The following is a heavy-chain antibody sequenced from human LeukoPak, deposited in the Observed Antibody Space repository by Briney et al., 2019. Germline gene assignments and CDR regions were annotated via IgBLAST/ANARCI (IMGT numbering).Heavy chain of an antibody. Sequence: SDTLSLTCTVSGGSISSYYWSWIQQPPGKGLEWIGYIYYSGSTNYNPSLKSRVTISVDTSKNQFSLKLSSVTAADTAVYYCAREDPGYCSGGSCSGWFDPWGQGTLVTVSS. CDR3: AREDPGYCSGGSCSGWFDP. V-gene: IGHV4-59*01. CDR1: GGSISSYY. CDR2: IYYSGST. J-gene: IGHJ5*02. D-gene: IGHD2-15*01.